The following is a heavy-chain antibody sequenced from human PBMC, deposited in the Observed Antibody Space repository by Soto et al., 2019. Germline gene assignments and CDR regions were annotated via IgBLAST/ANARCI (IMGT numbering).Heavy chain of an antibody. J-gene: IGHJ4*02. Sequence: QVQLVQSGAEEKKPGASVKVSCKASGYTFTSYAMHWVRQAPGQRLEWMGWINAGNGNTKYSQKFQGRVTITRDTSASAAYMELSCLRSEVTAVYYCARSIVVVTALDYWGQGTLVTVSS. D-gene: IGHD2-21*02. CDR1: GYTFTSYA. V-gene: IGHV1-3*05. CDR3: ARSIVVVTALDY. CDR2: INAGNGNT.